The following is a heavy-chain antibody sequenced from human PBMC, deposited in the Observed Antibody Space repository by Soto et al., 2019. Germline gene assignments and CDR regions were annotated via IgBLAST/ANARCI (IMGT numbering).Heavy chain of an antibody. D-gene: IGHD1-26*01. J-gene: IGHJ4*02. Sequence: SQTLSLTCAISVDSVSSNSAAWNLIRQSPSRGLEWLGRTYYRSKWYNDYAVSVKSRITINPDTSKNQFSLQLNSVTPEDTAMYYCVRLVGGTADYWGRGTLVTVYS. CDR2: TYYRSKWYN. CDR1: VDSVSSNSAA. V-gene: IGHV6-1*01. CDR3: VRLVGGTADY.